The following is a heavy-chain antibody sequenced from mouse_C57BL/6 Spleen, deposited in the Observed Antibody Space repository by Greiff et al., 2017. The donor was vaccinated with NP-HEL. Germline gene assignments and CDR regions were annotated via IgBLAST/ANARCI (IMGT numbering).Heavy chain of an antibody. J-gene: IGHJ4*01. V-gene: IGHV1-15*01. CDR2: IDPETGGT. D-gene: IGHD4-1*01. Sequence: VQLQQSGAELVRPGASVTLSCKASGYTFTDYEMHWVKQTPVHGLEWIGAIDPETGGTAYNQKFKGKAILTADKSSSTAYMELRSLTSEDSAVYYCTRERSPGGMDYWGQGTSVTVSS. CDR1: GYTFTDYE. CDR3: TRERSPGGMDY.